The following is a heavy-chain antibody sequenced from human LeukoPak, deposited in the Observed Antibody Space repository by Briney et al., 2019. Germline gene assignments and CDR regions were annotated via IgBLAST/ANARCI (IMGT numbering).Heavy chain of an antibody. CDR1: GFTFDDYA. CDR3: ASGSWFFNDY. V-gene: IGHV3-9*01. D-gene: IGHD6-13*01. J-gene: IGHJ4*02. CDR2: ISWNSGSI. Sequence: PGRSLRLSCAASGFTFDDYAMHWVRQAPGKGLEWVSGISWNSGSIGYADSVKGRFTISRDNAKNSLYLQMNSLRAEDTAVYYCASGSWFFNDYWGQGTLVTVSS.